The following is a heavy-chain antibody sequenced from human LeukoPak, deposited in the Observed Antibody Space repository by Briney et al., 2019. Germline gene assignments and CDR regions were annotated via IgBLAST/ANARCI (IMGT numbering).Heavy chain of an antibody. CDR1: GGFISSYY. CDR2: IYPSGST. Sequence: SETLSLTCTVSGGFISSYYWSWIRQPAGKGLEYIGRIYPSGSTNYNPSLKSRVAMSVDTSKNQFSLKLSSVTAADTAVYYCARGRGYNYSGGIYFDYWGQGTLVTVSS. V-gene: IGHV4-4*07. D-gene: IGHD5-18*01. J-gene: IGHJ4*02. CDR3: ARGRGYNYSGGIYFDY.